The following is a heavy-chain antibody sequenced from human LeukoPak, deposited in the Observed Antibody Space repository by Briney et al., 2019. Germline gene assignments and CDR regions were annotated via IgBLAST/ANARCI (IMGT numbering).Heavy chain of an antibody. V-gene: IGHV3-23*01. J-gene: IGHJ4*02. CDR1: GFTFSSYA. CDR3: AKGDRTSGWSN. D-gene: IGHD6-19*01. CDR2: ITDSGGST. Sequence: GGSLRLSCAASGFTFSSYAMSWVRQAPVKGLEGVSAITDSGGSTYYRDSVKGRFTISRDNSKNTLYLQMNSLRAEDTAVYYCAKGDRTSGWSNWGQGTLVTVSS.